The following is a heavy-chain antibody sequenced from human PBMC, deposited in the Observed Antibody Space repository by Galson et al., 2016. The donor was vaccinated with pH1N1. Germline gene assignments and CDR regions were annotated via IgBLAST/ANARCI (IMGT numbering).Heavy chain of an antibody. V-gene: IGHV1-18*01. D-gene: IGHD3-3*01. CDR3: ARDRGFWSGLYFDY. CDR2: ISAYNGNT. J-gene: IGHJ4*02. CDR1: GYTFTSYG. Sequence: SVKVSCKASGYTFTSYGISWVRQAPGQGLEWMGWISAYNGNTNYAQKLQGRVTMTTDTSTSTAYMELRSLRSDDSAVYYCARDRGFWSGLYFDYWGQGTLVTVSS.